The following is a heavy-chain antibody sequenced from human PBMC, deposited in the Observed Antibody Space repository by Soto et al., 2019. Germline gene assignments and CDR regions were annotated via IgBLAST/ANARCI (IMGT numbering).Heavy chain of an antibody. CDR3: AKGSIEYSASVDN. D-gene: IGHD5-12*01. J-gene: IGHJ4*02. CDR2: ISARGGSS. V-gene: IGHV3-23*01. Sequence: EVHLLESGGGLVQPGGSRSLSCAASGFSFISIPMVWVPRAPGKGLEWVSVISARGGSSYFADSVKGRFTISRDNSKNVLSLEMNSLRAEDTAIYFCAKGSIEYSASVDNWGQGTLVLVSS. CDR1: GFSFISIP.